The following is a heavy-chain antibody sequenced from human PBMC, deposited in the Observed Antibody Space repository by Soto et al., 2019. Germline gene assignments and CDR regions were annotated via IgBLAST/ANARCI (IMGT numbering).Heavy chain of an antibody. D-gene: IGHD4-17*01. CDR1: GGSISSGGYS. CDR2: IYHSGST. Sequence: QLQLQESGSGLVKPSQTLSLTCAVSGGSISSGGYSWSWIRQPPGKGLEWIGYIYHSGSTYYNPSLKSRVTISVDRSKNQFSLKLSSVTAADTAVYYCARAYLDYGGNSRWFDYWGQGTLVTVSS. CDR3: ARAYLDYGGNSRWFDY. J-gene: IGHJ4*02. V-gene: IGHV4-30-2*01.